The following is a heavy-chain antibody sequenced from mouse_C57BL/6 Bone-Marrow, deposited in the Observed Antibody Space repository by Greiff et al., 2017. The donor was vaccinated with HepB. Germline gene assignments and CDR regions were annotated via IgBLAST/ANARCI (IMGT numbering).Heavy chain of an antibody. CDR3: AMAYYSKGYAMDY. CDR1: GFSLTSYG. CDR2: IWGVGST. D-gene: IGHD2-5*01. Sequence: VMLVESGPGLVAPSQSLSITCTVSGFSLTSYGVDWVRQSPGKGLEWLGVIWGVGSTNYNSALKSRLSISKDNSKSQVFLKMNSLQTDDTAMYYCAMAYYSKGYAMDYWGQGTSVTVSS. J-gene: IGHJ4*01. V-gene: IGHV2-6*01.